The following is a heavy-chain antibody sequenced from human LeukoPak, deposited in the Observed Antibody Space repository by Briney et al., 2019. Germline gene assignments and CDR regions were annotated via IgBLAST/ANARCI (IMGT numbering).Heavy chain of an antibody. CDR1: GGPFSSYY. CDR3: AHSSSSLPTDS. J-gene: IGHJ4*02. CDR2: INHSKTT. D-gene: IGHD6-6*01. Sequence: SGTLSLTCAVYGGPFSSYYWTWIRQSPGKGLEWIGEINHSKTTNYNPSLTSRVTISVDTSKNQFSLNLTSVPAADTAVYYCAHSSSSLPTDSWGQGNLVIVSS. V-gene: IGHV4-34*01.